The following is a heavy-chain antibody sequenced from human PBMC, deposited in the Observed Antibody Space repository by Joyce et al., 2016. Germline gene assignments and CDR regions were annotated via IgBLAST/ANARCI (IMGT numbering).Heavy chain of an antibody. J-gene: IGHJ4*02. CDR2: ISWNNGGI. Sequence: EVQLVESGRGLVQPGRSLRLSFAASGFTFDDYAMFWVRQAPGKGLEWVSGISWNNGGIAYADSVKGRFTISRDNAKNSLYLQMDSLRAEDTALYYCVRVHGYSYGYFDYWGQGTLVTVSS. CDR1: GFTFDDYA. CDR3: VRVHGYSYGYFDY. D-gene: IGHD5-12*01. V-gene: IGHV3-9*01.